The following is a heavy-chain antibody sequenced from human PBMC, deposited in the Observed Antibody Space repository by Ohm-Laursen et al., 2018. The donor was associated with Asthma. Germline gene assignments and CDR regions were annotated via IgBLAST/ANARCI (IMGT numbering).Heavy chain of an antibody. Sequence: GESLKISCKGSGYSFTSYWISWVRQMPGKGLEWMGRIDPSDSYTNYSPSFQGHVTISADKSISTAYLQWSSLKASDTAMYYCARAQMANSPADAFDIWGQGTMVTVSS. CDR3: ARAQMANSPADAFDI. V-gene: IGHV5-10-1*01. J-gene: IGHJ3*02. CDR1: GYSFTSYW. D-gene: IGHD5-24*01. CDR2: IDPSDSYT.